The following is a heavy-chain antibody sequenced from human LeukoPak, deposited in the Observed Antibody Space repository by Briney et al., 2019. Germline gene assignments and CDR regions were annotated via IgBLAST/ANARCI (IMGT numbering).Heavy chain of an antibody. D-gene: IGHD6-19*01. CDR1: GYTFTSYY. CDR2: INPSGGST. V-gene: IGHV1-46*01. CDR3: ARDILKTAVAGTALFYY. Sequence: ASVKVSCKASGYTFTSYYMHWVRQAPGQGLEWMGIINPSGGSTSYAQKFQGRVTMTRDTSTSTVYMELSSLRSEDTAAYYCARDILKTAVAGTALFYYWGQGTLVTVSS. J-gene: IGHJ4*02.